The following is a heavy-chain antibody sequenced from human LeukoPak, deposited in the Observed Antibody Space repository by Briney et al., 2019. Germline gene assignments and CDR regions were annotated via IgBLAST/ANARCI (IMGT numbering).Heavy chain of an antibody. CDR3: ARDREWFGDYYYYYMDV. CDR2: IKQDGSEK. J-gene: IGHJ6*03. Sequence: GGSLRLSCAASGFTFSSYWMSWVRQAPGKGLEWVANIKQDGSEKYYVDSVKGRFTISRDNAKNSLYLQMNSLRAEDTAVYYCARDREWFGDYYYYYMDVWGKGTTVTVSS. CDR1: GFTFSSYW. D-gene: IGHD3-10*01. V-gene: IGHV3-7*01.